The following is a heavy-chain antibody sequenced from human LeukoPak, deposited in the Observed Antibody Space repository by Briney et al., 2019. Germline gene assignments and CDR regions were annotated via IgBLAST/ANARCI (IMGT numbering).Heavy chain of an antibody. V-gene: IGHV4-30-4*01. CDR2: IYYSGIT. Sequence: SETLSLTCTVSGGSISSDDYYCSWIRQPPGKGLEWIGYIYYSGITYYNPSLKSRVTISVDTSKNQFSLKLSSVTAADTAVYYCARGEGCREYYYYGMDVWGQGTTVTVSS. J-gene: IGHJ6*02. D-gene: IGHD1-26*01. CDR1: GGSISSDDYY. CDR3: ARGEGCREYYYYGMDV.